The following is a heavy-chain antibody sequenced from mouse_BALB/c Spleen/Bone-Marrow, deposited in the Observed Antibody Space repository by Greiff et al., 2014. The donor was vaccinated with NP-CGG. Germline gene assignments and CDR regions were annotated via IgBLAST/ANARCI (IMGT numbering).Heavy chain of an antibody. CDR3: ARGGVRTVYWYFDV. V-gene: IGHV7-3*02. J-gene: IGHJ1*01. Sequence: EVQLVESGGGLVQPGGSLRLSCATSGFTFTDYYMSWVRQPPGKALEWLGFIRNKANGYTTEYSASVKGRFTISRDNSQSILYHQMKTLRPEDNATYYYARGGVRTVYWYFDVWGAGTTVTVSS. D-gene: IGHD1-1*01. CDR2: IRNKANGYTT. CDR1: GFTFTDYY.